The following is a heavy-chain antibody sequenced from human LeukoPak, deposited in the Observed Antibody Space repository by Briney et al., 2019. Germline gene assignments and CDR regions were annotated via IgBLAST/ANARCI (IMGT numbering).Heavy chain of an antibody. J-gene: IGHJ3*02. D-gene: IGHD3-22*01. CDR2: INHSGST. Sequence: SGTLSLTCAVYGGSFSGYYRSWIRQPPGKGLEWIGEINHSGSTNYNPSLKSRVTISVDTSKNQFSLKLSSVTAADTAVYYCARDHDSSGYPDAFDIWGQGTMVTVSS. CDR3: ARDHDSSGYPDAFDI. CDR1: GGSFSGYY. V-gene: IGHV4-34*01.